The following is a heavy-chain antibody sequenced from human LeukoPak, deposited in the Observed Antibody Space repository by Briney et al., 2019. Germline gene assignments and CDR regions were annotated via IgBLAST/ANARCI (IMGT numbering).Heavy chain of an antibody. CDR2: INCDEGTA. V-gene: IGHV1-46*01. CDR3: TRADNQDFES. D-gene: IGHD2-15*01. J-gene: IGHJ4*02. Sequence: ASVKVSCKAPGYIFTNYFMHWVRQDPVRGLQWMGIINCDEGTATYAQEFRGRVTITRDTSTSTVYMDLSSLRSDDTAVYFCTRADNQDFESWGQGTLVTVSS. CDR1: GYIFTNYF.